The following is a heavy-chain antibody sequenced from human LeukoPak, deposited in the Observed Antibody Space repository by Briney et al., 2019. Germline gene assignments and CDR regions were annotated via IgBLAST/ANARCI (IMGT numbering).Heavy chain of an antibody. CDR3: ARDRYYDSSGYYFDY. CDR1: GFTFSSHS. J-gene: IGHJ4*02. Sequence: PGGSLRLSCAASGFTFSSHSMNWVRQAPGKGLEWVSSISSSSSYIYYADSVKGRFTISRDNAKNSLYLQMNSLRAEDTAVYYCARDRYYDSSGYYFDYWGQGTLVTVSS. V-gene: IGHV3-21*01. CDR2: ISSSSSYI. D-gene: IGHD3-22*01.